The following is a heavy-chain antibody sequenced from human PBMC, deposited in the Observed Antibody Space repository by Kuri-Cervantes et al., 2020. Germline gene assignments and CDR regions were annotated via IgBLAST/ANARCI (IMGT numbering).Heavy chain of an antibody. J-gene: IGHJ3*02. CDR1: GFTFSSYW. CDR3: AREFPGTAVAGTEGALDI. D-gene: IGHD6-19*01. CDR2: IKQDGSEK. V-gene: IGHV3-7*01. Sequence: GGSLRLSCAASGFTFSSYWTSWVRQAPGKGLEWVANIKQDGSEKYYVDSVKGRFTVSRDNAKNSLYLQMNSLRAEDTAVYYCAREFPGTAVAGTEGALDIWGQGTKVTVSS.